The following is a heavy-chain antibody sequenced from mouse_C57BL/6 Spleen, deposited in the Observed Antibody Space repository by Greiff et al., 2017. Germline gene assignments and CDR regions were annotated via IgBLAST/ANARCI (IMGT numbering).Heavy chain of an antibody. Sequence: QVQLKQSGAELAKPGASVKLSCKASGYTFTSYWMHWVKQRPGQGLEWIGYINPSSGYTKYNQKFKDKATLTADKSSSTAYMQLSSLTYEDSAVYYCARGGYGSFYYFDYWGQGTTLTVSS. CDR3: ARGGYGSFYYFDY. J-gene: IGHJ2*01. V-gene: IGHV1-7*01. CDR2: INPSSGYT. CDR1: GYTFTSYW. D-gene: IGHD1-1*01.